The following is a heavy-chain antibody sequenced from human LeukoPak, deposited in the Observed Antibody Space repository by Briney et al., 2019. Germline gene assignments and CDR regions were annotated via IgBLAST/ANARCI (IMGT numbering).Heavy chain of an antibody. CDR1: GYTFTGYY. V-gene: IGHV1-2*02. J-gene: IGHJ6*03. D-gene: IGHD3-10*01. Sequence: ASVKVSCKASGYTFTGYYMHWVRQAPGQGLEWMGWISPNSGGTNYAQKFQGRVTMTRDTSISTAYMELSRLRSDDTAVYYCAREAYDSGSFRTYYYYMDVWGKGTTVTISS. CDR2: ISPNSGGT. CDR3: AREAYDSGSFRTYYYYMDV.